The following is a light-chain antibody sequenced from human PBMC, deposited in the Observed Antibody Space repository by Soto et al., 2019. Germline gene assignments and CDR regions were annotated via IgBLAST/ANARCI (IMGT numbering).Light chain of an antibody. CDR1: SSDVGGYNN. V-gene: IGLV2-14*01. CDR3: SSYTSSSTVV. CDR2: DVS. J-gene: IGLJ2*01. Sequence: QSALTQHASVSGSPGRSITISCTGTSSDVGGYNNVSWYQQHPGKAPKLMIYDVSNRPSGVSNRFSGSKSGNTASLTISGLQAVDEADYYCSSYTSSSTVVFGGGTKLTVL.